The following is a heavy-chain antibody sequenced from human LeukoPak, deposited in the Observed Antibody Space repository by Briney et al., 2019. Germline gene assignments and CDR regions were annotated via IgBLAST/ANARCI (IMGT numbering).Heavy chain of an antibody. Sequence: QPGGSLRLSCAASGFTFSSYAMSWVRQAPGKGLEWVSSISGGGGSTFYADSVKGRFTISRDNSKNTLYLQMNSLRAEDTAAYYCAKVLHSSGWTFDYWGQGTLVTVSS. V-gene: IGHV3-23*01. CDR1: GFTFSSYA. CDR3: AKVLHSSGWTFDY. CDR2: ISGGGGST. J-gene: IGHJ4*02. D-gene: IGHD6-19*01.